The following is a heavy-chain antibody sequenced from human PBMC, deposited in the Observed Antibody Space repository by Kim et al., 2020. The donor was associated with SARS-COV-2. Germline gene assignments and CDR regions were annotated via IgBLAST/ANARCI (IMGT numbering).Heavy chain of an antibody. Sequence: SETLSLTCAVSGGSISSSNWWSWVRQPPGKGLEWIGEIYHSGSTNYNPSLKSRVTISVDKSKNQFSLKLSSVTAADTAVYYCSCFIAAAGIGRENDAFDIWGQGTMVTVSS. CDR3: SCFIAAAGIGRENDAFDI. J-gene: IGHJ3*02. CDR2: IYHSGST. CDR1: GGSISSSNW. D-gene: IGHD6-13*01. V-gene: IGHV4-4*02.